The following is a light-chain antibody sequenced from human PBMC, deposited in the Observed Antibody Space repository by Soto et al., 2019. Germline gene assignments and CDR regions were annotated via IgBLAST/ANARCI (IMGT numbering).Light chain of an antibody. V-gene: IGKV3-15*01. CDR1: HSISTN. CDR2: DAF. J-gene: IGKJ1*01. Sequence: EVVMTQSLATLSVSPGERVTLSCRSSHSISTNLVWYQHRAGQAPSLLIFDAFTRATGVPARFSGSGSGTEFTLTISGLQSEDSAIYYCQQYNDWPWTFDQGTKVEIK. CDR3: QQYNDWPWT.